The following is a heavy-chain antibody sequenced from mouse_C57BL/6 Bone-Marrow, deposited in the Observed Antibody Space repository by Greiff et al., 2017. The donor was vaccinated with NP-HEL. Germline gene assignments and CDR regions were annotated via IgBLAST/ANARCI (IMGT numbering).Heavy chain of an antibody. D-gene: IGHD1-1*01. CDR2: IDPENGDT. V-gene: IGHV14-4*01. CDR1: GFNIKDDY. Sequence: VQLKESGAELVRPGASVKLSCTASGFNIKDDYMHWVKQRPEQGLEWIGWIDPENGDTEYASKFQGKATITADTSSNTAYLQLSSLTSEDTAVYYCTTDYGSSYVYYFDYWGQGTTLTVSS. CDR3: TTDYGSSYVYYFDY. J-gene: IGHJ2*01.